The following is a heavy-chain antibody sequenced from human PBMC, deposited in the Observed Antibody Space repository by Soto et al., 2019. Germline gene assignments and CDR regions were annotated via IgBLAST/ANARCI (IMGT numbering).Heavy chain of an antibody. D-gene: IGHD2-8*01. J-gene: IGHJ6*02. Sequence: GESLKISCKGSGYNFTNYWISWVRQMPGKGLEWMGRIDPADSYINYSPSFQGHVTFSADKSTSTAYLQWSSLKASDSAMYYCARQGSNGAYYYYGMDVWGQGTTVTVSS. CDR1: GYNFTNYW. CDR2: IDPADSYI. V-gene: IGHV5-10-1*01. CDR3: ARQGSNGAYYYYGMDV.